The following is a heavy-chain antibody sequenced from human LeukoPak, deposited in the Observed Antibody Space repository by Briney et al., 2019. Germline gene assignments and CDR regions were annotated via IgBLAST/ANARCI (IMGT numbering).Heavy chain of an antibody. D-gene: IGHD3-22*01. CDR2: IKSDGST. Sequence: PGGSLRLSCAASGFTFSSYWMHWVRQAPGQGQVWVSRIKSDGSTNYADSVKGRFTISRDNAKNTVSLQMNSLRAEDTGVYYCARAPSEIGGYYPEYFRHWGQGTLVTVSS. J-gene: IGHJ1*01. CDR1: GFTFSSYW. CDR3: ARAPSEIGGYYPEYFRH. V-gene: IGHV3-74*01.